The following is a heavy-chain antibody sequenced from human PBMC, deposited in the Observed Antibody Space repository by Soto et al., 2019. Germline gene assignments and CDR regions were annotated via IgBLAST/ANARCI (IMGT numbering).Heavy chain of an antibody. CDR3: VRVGIVARPY. D-gene: IGHD2-21*01. CDR2: ISSDGATI. CDR1: GLTFSKFE. Sequence: EVQVVESGGGLVQPGGSLRLSCEVSGLTFSKFEMTWVRQAPGQGLEWVSSISSDGATIYYADSVKGRFTISRDNDKNLLYLQMNSLKGEDTATYYCVRVGIVARPYWGQGTPVTVSS. V-gene: IGHV3-48*03. J-gene: IGHJ4*02.